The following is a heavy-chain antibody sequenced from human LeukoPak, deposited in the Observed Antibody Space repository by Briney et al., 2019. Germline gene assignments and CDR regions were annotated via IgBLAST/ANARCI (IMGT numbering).Heavy chain of an antibody. CDR3: ARGSQLERPFYYYGMDV. Sequence: GGSLRLSCVASGFPFSSYWMSWVRQAPGKGLEWVANIKQDGSEKYYVDSVKGRFTISRDNAKNSLYLQMNSLRAEDTAVYYCARGSQLERPFYYYGMDVWGQGTTVTVSS. D-gene: IGHD1-1*01. CDR2: IKQDGSEK. CDR1: GFPFSSYW. V-gene: IGHV3-7*01. J-gene: IGHJ6*02.